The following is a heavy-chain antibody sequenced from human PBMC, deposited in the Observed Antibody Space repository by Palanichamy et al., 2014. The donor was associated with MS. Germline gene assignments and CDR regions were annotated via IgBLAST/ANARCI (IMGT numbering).Heavy chain of an antibody. Sequence: EVQLVQSGAEVKKPGESLKISCKGSGYTFTAYWIDWVRQMPGKGLDWMGTIYPGDSDTRYSPSFQGQVTISVDKSTTTAYLQWSSLKASDSAMYYCARHKQGRTSELDSWGQGTLVTVSS. CDR2: IYPGDSDT. V-gene: IGHV5-51*01. CDR1: GYTFTAYW. CDR3: ARHKQGRTSELDS. J-gene: IGHJ4*02. D-gene: IGHD3/OR15-3a*01.